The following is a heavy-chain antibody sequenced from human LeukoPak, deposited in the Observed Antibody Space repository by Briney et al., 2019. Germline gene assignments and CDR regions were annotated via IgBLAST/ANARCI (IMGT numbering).Heavy chain of an antibody. V-gene: IGHV4-4*07. J-gene: IGHJ4*02. Sequence: PSGTLSLTCAVSGGSISSYYWSWIRQPAGKRLEWIGRISSSGSTNYNPSLKSRVTMSVDSSKNQFSLILISVTAADTAVYYCARVRSEQQLDSYYFDYWGQGTLVTVSS. CDR3: ARVRSEQQLDSYYFDY. CDR1: GGSISSYY. CDR2: ISSSGST. D-gene: IGHD6-13*01.